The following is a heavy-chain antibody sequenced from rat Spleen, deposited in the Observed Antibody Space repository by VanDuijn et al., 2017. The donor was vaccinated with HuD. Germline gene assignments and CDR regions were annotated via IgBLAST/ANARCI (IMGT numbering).Heavy chain of an antibody. V-gene: IGHV5-20*01. D-gene: IGHD1-7*01. Sequence: EVQLVESGGGLVQPGRSLKLSCAASGFAFSDYYMAWVRQAPTKGLEWVASISYDGGSTYYRDSVKGRFTISRDNAKSTLYLQMDSLRSEDTASYYCARQYYGYTDWGQGTLVTVSS. J-gene: IGHJ3*01. CDR2: ISYDGGST. CDR1: GFAFSDYY. CDR3: ARQYYGYTD.